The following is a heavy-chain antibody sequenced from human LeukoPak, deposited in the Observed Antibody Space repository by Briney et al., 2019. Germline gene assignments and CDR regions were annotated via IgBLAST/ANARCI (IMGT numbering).Heavy chain of an antibody. CDR3: ARVGSGTPEDYFDY. V-gene: IGHV1-8*01. Sequence: ASVKVSCKASGYTFTSYDINWVRQATGQGLEWMGWMNPNSGNTGYAQKFQGRVTMTRNTSISTAYMELSSPRSEDTAVYYCARVGSGTPEDYFDYWGQGTLVTVSS. J-gene: IGHJ4*02. CDR1: GYTFTSYD. CDR2: MNPNSGNT. D-gene: IGHD1-26*01.